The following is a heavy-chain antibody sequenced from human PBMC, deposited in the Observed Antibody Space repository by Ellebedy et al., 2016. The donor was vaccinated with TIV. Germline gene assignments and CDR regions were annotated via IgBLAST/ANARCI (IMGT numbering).Heavy chain of an antibody. V-gene: IGHV5-10-1*01. Sequence: GESLKISXKGSGYSFTSYWISWVRQMPGKGLEWMGRIDPSDSYTNYSPSFQGHVTISADKSISTAYLQWSSLKASDTAMYYCARHIGGGVIMVRGCFDYWGQGSLVTVAS. D-gene: IGHD3-10*01. J-gene: IGHJ4*02. CDR2: IDPSDSYT. CDR3: ARHIGGGVIMVRGCFDY. CDR1: GYSFTSYW.